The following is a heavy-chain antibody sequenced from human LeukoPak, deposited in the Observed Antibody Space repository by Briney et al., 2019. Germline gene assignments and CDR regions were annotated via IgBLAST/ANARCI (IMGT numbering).Heavy chain of an antibody. Sequence: GASVKVSCKASGYTFTGYYMHWVRQAPGQGLEWMGWINPNSGGTNYAQKFQGRVTMTRDTSTSTVYMELSSLRSEDTAVYYCARDILTGYPIDYWGQGTLVTVSS. CDR3: ARDILTGYPIDY. V-gene: IGHV1-2*02. CDR2: INPNSGGT. D-gene: IGHD3-9*01. CDR1: GYTFTGYY. J-gene: IGHJ4*02.